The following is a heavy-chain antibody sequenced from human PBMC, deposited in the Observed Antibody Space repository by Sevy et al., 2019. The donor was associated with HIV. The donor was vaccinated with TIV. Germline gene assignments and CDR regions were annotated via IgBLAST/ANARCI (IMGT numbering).Heavy chain of an antibody. Sequence: GGFLRLSCAASGFTFSSYVLHWVRQAPGKGLEWVALLSNDGSKKYYVDSVKGRFTISRDNSKNILFLQMNSLRPEDTAVYYCARRGLGGYEYSIDNWGQGTLVTVSS. CDR3: ARRGLGGYEYSIDN. J-gene: IGHJ4*02. D-gene: IGHD5-12*01. V-gene: IGHV3-30*03. CDR2: LSNDGSKK. CDR1: GFTFSSYV.